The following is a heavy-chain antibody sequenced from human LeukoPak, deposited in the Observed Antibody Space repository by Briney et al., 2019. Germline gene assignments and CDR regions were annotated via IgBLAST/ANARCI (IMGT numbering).Heavy chain of an antibody. CDR1: VGSLSRYL. Sequence: PSETLSLTSLVSVGSLSRYLWGWIRPPAGRGLEWVGYIYKSGSTTYNPSLKCGVPISQDTSQNQFSLKLGSVTAAARALYYCVSSTGTGAYYFDYWGQGTLVTVSS. CDR3: VSSTGTGAYYFDY. CDR2: IYKSGST. J-gene: IGHJ4*02. D-gene: IGHD1-1*01. V-gene: IGHV4-59*08.